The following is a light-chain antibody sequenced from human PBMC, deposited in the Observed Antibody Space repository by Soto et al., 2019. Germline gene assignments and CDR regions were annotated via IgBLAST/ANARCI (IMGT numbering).Light chain of an antibody. CDR2: RAS. CDR3: QQYGSAPYT. Sequence: EIALTQSPGTLSLSPGERATLSCRASQTLNSGYLAWYQQNPGQAPRLLIYRASNRATGIPDRFSGSGSGTDFTLTISRLEPEDSAVYYCQQYGSAPYTFGQGTKLEIK. J-gene: IGKJ2*01. V-gene: IGKV3-20*01. CDR1: QTLNSGY.